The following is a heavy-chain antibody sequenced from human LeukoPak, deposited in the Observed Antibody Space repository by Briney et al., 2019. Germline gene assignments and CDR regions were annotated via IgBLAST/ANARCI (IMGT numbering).Heavy chain of an antibody. CDR2: ISAYNGNT. J-gene: IGHJ4*02. V-gene: IGHV1-18*01. Sequence: ASVKVSCKASGYTFTSYGISWVRQAPGQGLEWMGWISAYNGNTNYAQKLQGRVTMTTDTSTSTAYMELSSLRSEDTAVYYCAALGWLQYTSSFDYWGQGTLVTVSS. CDR3: AALGWLQYTSSFDY. D-gene: IGHD5-24*01. CDR1: GYTFTSYG.